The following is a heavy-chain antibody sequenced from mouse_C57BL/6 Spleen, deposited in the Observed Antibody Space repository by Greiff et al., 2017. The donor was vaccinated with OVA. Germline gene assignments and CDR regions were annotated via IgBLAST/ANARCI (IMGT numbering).Heavy chain of an antibody. CDR3: ARLTGTSYFDV. D-gene: IGHD4-1*01. CDR1: GFTFTDYY. J-gene: IGHJ1*03. Sequence: EVNVVESGGGLVQPGGSLSLSCAASGFTFTDYYMSWVRQPPGKALEWLGFIRNKANGYTTEYSASVKGRFTISRDNSQSILYLQMNALRAEDSATYYCARLTGTSYFDVWGTGTTVTVSS. CDR2: IRNKANGYTT. V-gene: IGHV7-3*01.